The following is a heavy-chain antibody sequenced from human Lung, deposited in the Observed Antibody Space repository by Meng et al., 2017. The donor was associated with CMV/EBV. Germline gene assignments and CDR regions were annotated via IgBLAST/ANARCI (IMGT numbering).Heavy chain of an antibody. D-gene: IGHD3-10*01. V-gene: IGHV1-46*01. CDR3: ARDWLGNRFAVRGGGMDV. CDR2: VNPSGGST. CDR1: FTCYS. Sequence: FTCYSMRWVRPAPRQGLELMGLVNPSGGSTSYAQKFLRRSTMTRDTSTSTVYMELSSLRSEDTAVYYCARDWLGNRFAVRGGGMDVWGQGTTVTVSS. J-gene: IGHJ6*02.